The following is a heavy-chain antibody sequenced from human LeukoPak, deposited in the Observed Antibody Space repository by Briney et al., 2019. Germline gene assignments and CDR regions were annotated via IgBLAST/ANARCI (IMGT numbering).Heavy chain of an antibody. CDR2: INHSGST. CDR3: ARGFRYYYDSSGYYYFDY. V-gene: IGHV4-34*01. CDR1: GGSFSGYY. J-gene: IGHJ4*02. D-gene: IGHD3-22*01. Sequence: SETLSLTCAVYGGSFSGYYWSWIRQPPGKGLEWIGEINHSGSTNYNPSLKSRVTISVDTSKNQFSLKLSSVTAADTAVYYCARGFRYYYDSSGYYYFDYWGQGTLVTVSS.